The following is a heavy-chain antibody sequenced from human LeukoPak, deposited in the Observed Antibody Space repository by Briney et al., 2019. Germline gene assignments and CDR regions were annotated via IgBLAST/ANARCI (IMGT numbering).Heavy chain of an antibody. CDR3: ARAPDLEMVTMYYFDY. V-gene: IGHV3-64*01. D-gene: IGHD5-24*01. Sequence: EGSLRLSCAASGFTFSSYAMHWVRQAPGKGLEYVSAISSNGGSTYYANSVKGRFTISRDNSKNTLYLQMGSLRAEDMAVYYCARAPDLEMVTMYYFDYWGQGTLVTVSS. CDR1: GFTFSSYA. J-gene: IGHJ4*02. CDR2: ISSNGGST.